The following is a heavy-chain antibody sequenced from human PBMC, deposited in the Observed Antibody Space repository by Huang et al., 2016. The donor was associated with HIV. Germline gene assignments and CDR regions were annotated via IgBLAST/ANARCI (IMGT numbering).Heavy chain of an antibody. CDR2: IAYDTSNK. CDR3: AKGGRAAAVMDV. J-gene: IGHJ6*04. Sequence: QVQLVESGGGVVQPGRSLRLSCAASGFTFSSYGMPWVRQAPGNGLGWVAVIAYDTSNKYSADSVNGRLTISRDNSNNTLCLQINSLTTEDTAVYYCAKGGRAAAVMDVWGKGTTVTVSS. D-gene: IGHD6-13*01. V-gene: IGHV3-30*18. CDR1: GFTFSSYG.